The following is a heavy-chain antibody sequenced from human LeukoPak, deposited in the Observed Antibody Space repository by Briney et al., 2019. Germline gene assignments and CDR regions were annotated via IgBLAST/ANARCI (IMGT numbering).Heavy chain of an antibody. D-gene: IGHD3-3*01. CDR2: ISSSSSTI. Sequence: GGSLRLSCAASGFTFSSSSMTWVRQAPGKGLEWVSYISSSSSTIYYADSVKGRFTISRDKAKISLYLQMNSLRDEDTAVYYCARDRSDFWSGYLGAYFDYWGQGTLVTVSS. CDR3: ARDRSDFWSGYLGAYFDY. J-gene: IGHJ4*02. V-gene: IGHV3-48*02. CDR1: GFTFSSSS.